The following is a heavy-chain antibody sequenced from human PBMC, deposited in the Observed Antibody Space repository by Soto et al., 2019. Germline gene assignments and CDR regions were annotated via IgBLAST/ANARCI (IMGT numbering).Heavy chain of an antibody. J-gene: IGHJ6*02. CDR2: INHSGST. CDR3: ARDQGMVRGAGGMDV. D-gene: IGHD3-10*01. CDR1: GGSFSGYY. V-gene: IGHV4-34*01. Sequence: QVQLQQWGAGLLKPSETLSLTCAVYGGSFSGYYWSWIRQPPGKGLEWIGEINHSGSTNYNPSLKSRVTISVDTSKNQFSLKLSSVTAADTAVYYCARDQGMVRGAGGMDVWGQGTTVTVSS.